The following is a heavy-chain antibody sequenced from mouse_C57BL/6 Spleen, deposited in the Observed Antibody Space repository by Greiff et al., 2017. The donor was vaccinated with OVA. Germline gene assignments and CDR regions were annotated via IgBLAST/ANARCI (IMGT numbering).Heavy chain of an antibody. CDR1: GYTFTSYW. CDR3: ARSGGRSNYVEDY. V-gene: IGHV1-69*01. CDR2: IDPSDSYT. Sequence: VQLQQPGAELVMPGASVKLSCKASGYTFTSYWMHWVKQRPGQGLEWIGEIDPSDSYTNYNQKFKGKSTLTVDKSSSTAYMQLSSLTSEDSAVYYCARSGGRSNYVEDYWGQGTTLTVSS. J-gene: IGHJ2*01. D-gene: IGHD2-5*01.